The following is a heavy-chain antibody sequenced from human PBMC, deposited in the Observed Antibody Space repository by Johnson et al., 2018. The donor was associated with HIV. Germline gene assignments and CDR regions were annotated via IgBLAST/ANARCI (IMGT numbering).Heavy chain of an antibody. CDR2: IGTTGDV. D-gene: IGHD3-10*01. Sequence: VQLVESLRLSCAGSGFTFNNYDMHWVRQSTGKGLEWVSGIGTTGDVFYAGSVKDRFTISRDNAKDSLYLDMKSLGAGDTALYFCARVQLLADDVFNIWGQGTMVTVSS. J-gene: IGHJ3*02. V-gene: IGHV3-13*01. CDR3: ARVQLLADDVFNI. CDR1: GFTFNNYD.